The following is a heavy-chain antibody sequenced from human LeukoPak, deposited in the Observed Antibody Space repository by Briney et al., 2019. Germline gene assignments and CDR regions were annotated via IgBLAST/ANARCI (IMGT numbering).Heavy chain of an antibody. J-gene: IGHJ3*02. CDR1: GGSISSGSYY. CDR2: IYTSGST. V-gene: IGHV4-61*02. CDR3: ARSYDILTGYKPGAFDI. Sequence: SETLSPTCTVSGGSISSGSYYWSWIRQPAGKGLEWIGRIYTSGSTNYNPSLKSRVTVSVDTSKNQFSLKLSSVTAADTAVYYCARSYDILTGYKPGAFDIWGQGTMVTVSS. D-gene: IGHD3-9*01.